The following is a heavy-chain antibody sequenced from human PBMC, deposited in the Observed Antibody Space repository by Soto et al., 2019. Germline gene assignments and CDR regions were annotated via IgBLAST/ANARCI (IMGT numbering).Heavy chain of an antibody. CDR1: GGTFSSYA. D-gene: IGHD2-2*01. CDR3: ARHVPAAGYYYGMDV. V-gene: IGHV1-69*12. J-gene: IGHJ6*02. CDR2: IIPIFGTA. Sequence: QVQLVQSGAEVKKPGSSVKVSCKASGGTFSSYAISWVRQAPGQGLEWMGGIIPIFGTANYAQKFQGRVTITADESTRTAYMELGSLRSDDTAVYYCARHVPAAGYYYGMDVWGQGTTVTVSS.